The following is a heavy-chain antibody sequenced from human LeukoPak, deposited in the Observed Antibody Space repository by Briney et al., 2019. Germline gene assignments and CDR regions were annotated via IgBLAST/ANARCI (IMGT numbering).Heavy chain of an antibody. CDR3: ASAGAVTDSFVH. Sequence: GRSLRLSCAASGFTFRTYTMHWVPQAPGKGLEGVASISYDGYYKYYAESVKGPFIISRDNSKTTLYLQINSLRADDTAVYYCASAGAVTDSFVHWGEGTLVIVSS. CDR2: ISYDGYYK. D-gene: IGHD4-23*01. V-gene: IGHV3-30-3*01. J-gene: IGHJ5*02. CDR1: GFTFRTYT.